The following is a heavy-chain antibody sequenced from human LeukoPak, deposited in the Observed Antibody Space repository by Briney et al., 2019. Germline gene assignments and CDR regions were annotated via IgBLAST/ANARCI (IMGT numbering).Heavy chain of an antibody. V-gene: IGHV3-21*01. CDR2: ISSSSSYI. D-gene: IGHD3-10*01. CDR1: GFTFSSYS. CDR3: ARVYYGSGSSRCFDY. Sequence: KPGGSLRLSCAASGFTFSSYSMNWVRQAPGKGLEWVSSISSSSSYIYYADSVKGRFTISRDNAKNSLYLQMNSLRAEDTAVYYCARVYYGSGSSRCFDYWGQGTLVTVSS. J-gene: IGHJ4*02.